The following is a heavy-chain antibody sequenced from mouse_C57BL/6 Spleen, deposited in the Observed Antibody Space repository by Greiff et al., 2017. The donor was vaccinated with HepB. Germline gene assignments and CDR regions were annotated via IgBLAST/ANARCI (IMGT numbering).Heavy chain of an antibody. V-gene: IGHV1-64*01. CDR2: IHPNSGST. CDR3: ARWRYYGSSWYFDV. D-gene: IGHD1-1*01. Sequence: QVQLKQPGAELVKPGASVKLSCKASGYTFTSYWMHWVKQRPGQGLEWIGMIHPNSGSTNYNEKFKSKATLTVDKSSSTAYMQLSSLTSEDSAVYYCARWRYYGSSWYFDVWGTGTTVTVSS. CDR1: GYTFTSYW. J-gene: IGHJ1*03.